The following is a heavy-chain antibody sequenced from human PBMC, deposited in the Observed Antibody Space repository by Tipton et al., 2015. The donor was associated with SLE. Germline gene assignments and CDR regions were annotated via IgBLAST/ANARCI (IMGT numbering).Heavy chain of an antibody. J-gene: IGHJ4*02. V-gene: IGHV3-49*04. CDR1: VFNFGDYA. CDR2: VRSVAYGGTT. CDR3: TREWRVDSSGLYSAFDL. D-gene: IGHD6-19*01. Sequence: RSLRLSCRGSVFNFGDYALNWVRQAPGNGLQWVGFVRSVAYGGTTEYAAAVKDRFTISRDDSKRIAYLHMNNLKTDDTGVYYCTREWRVDSSGLYSAFDLWGQGTLVTVSS.